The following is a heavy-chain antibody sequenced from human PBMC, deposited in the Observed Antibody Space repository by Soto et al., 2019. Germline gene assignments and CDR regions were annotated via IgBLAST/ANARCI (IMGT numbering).Heavy chain of an antibody. Sequence: EVQLLESGGGLVQPGGSLRLSCAASGFTFSNYAMTWVRQAPGQGLEWVSAIGGSGGATYYADSVKGRFTVSRDNSKNTLYLQVNSLRAEDTAIYYCAKDYTGVIPDAFDIWGQGTMVTVSS. J-gene: IGHJ3*02. CDR1: GFTFSNYA. CDR2: IGGSGGAT. D-gene: IGHD3-16*02. CDR3: AKDYTGVIPDAFDI. V-gene: IGHV3-23*01.